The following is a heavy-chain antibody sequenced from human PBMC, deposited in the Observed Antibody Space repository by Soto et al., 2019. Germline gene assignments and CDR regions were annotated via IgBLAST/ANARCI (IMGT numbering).Heavy chain of an antibody. J-gene: IGHJ5*02. Sequence: ASVKVSCKASGYTFTSYDINWVRQATGQGLEWMGWMNPNSGNTGYAQKFQGRVTMTRNTSISTAYMELSSLRSEDTAVYYCARGGFELRFLEWLIGWFDPRGQGTLVTVSS. CDR2: MNPNSGNT. D-gene: IGHD3-3*01. CDR1: GYTFTSYD. V-gene: IGHV1-8*01. CDR3: ARGGFELRFLEWLIGWFDP.